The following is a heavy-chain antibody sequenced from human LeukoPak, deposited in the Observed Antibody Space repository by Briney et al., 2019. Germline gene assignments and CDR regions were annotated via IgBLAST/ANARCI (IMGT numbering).Heavy chain of an antibody. CDR2: VSGTGSTT. CDR3: AKIGAGATLRPHAFDI. Sequence: GGSLRLSCAASGFTVSSNYMSWVRQAPGKGLEWVSTVSGTGSTTYYTDSVKGRFTVSRDNSKKTLYLQMTSLSPEDTALYYCAKIGAGATLRPHAFDIWGQGTMVTVSS. V-gene: IGHV3-23*01. CDR1: GFTVSSNY. J-gene: IGHJ3*02. D-gene: IGHD1-26*01.